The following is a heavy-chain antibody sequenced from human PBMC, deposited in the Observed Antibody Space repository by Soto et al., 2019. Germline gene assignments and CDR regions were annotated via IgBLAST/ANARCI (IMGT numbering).Heavy chain of an antibody. Sequence: QVQLVQSGAEVKKPGASVKVSCKASGYTFTSYDINWVRQAPGQGLEWMGWMNPNSGNTGYAQKFQGRVTMTRNTSISTAYTELSSLRSEETAVYYCARETSAAGTGWFDPWGQGTLVTVSS. CDR2: MNPNSGNT. D-gene: IGHD6-13*01. V-gene: IGHV1-8*01. J-gene: IGHJ5*02. CDR3: ARETSAAGTGWFDP. CDR1: GYTFTSYD.